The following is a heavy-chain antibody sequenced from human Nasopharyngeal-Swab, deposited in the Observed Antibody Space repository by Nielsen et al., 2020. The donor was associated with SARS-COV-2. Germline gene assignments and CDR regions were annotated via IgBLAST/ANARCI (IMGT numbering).Heavy chain of an antibody. V-gene: IGHV3-72*01. J-gene: IGHJ4*02. CDR1: GFTLSEHY. CDR2: SRNEAHSFTT. Sequence: GESLKISCAASGFTLSEHYMDWVRPAPGKGLEWVGRSRNEAHSFTTEYAASVKGRFTISRDDSENSLYLQMNSLKIEDTAVYYCVRADISGYFDYWGQGTLVTVSS. CDR3: VRADISGYFDY. D-gene: IGHD3-22*01.